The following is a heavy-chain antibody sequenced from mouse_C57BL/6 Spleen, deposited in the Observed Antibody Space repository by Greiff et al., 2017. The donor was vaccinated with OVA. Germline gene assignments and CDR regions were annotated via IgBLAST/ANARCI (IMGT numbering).Heavy chain of an antibody. J-gene: IGHJ3*01. CDR1: GYSITSGYY. D-gene: IGHD3-2*02. CDR2: ISYDGSN. CDR3: ARDLGQLRLSFAY. V-gene: IGHV3-6*01. Sequence: EVQLQESGPGLVKPSQSLSLTCSVTGYSITSGYYWNWIRQFPGNKLEWMGYISYDGSNNYNPSLKNRISITRDTSKNQFFLKLNSVTTEDTATYYGARDLGQLRLSFAYWGQGTLVTVSA.